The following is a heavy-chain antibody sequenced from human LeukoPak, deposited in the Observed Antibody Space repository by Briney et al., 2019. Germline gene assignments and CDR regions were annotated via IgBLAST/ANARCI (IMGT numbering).Heavy chain of an antibody. V-gene: IGHV4-4*09. Sequence: PSETLSLTCTVSGGSISSYYWSWIRQPPGKGLEWIGYIYTSGSTNYNPSLKSRVTISVDTSKNQFSLKLTSVTAADTAVYYCARQGPTNWGSRAYWYFDLWGRGTLVTVSS. D-gene: IGHD7-27*01. CDR2: IYTSGST. J-gene: IGHJ2*01. CDR3: ARQGPTNWGSRAYWYFDL. CDR1: GGSISSYY.